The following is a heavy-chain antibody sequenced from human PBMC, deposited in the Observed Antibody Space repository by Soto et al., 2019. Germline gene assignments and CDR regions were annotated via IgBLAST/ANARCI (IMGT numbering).Heavy chain of an antibody. CDR3: ARDHQANTIAAAGRSGVWFDP. CDR2: IYYSGST. V-gene: IGHV4-30-4*01. Sequence: PSETLSLTCTVSGGSISSGDYYWSWIRQPPGKGLEWMGYIYYSGSTYYNPSLKSRVTISVDTSKNQFSLKLSSVTAADTAVYYCARDHQANTIAAAGRSGVWFDPWGQGTLVTVSS. J-gene: IGHJ5*02. D-gene: IGHD6-13*01. CDR1: GGSISSGDYY.